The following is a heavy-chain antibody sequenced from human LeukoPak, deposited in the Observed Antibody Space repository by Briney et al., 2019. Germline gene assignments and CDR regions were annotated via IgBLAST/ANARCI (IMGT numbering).Heavy chain of an antibody. Sequence: ASVKVSCKASGYTFTSYYMHWARQAPGQGLEWMGRINPNSGGTNYAQKFQGRVTVTRDTSISTAYMELSRLTSDDTAVYYCARDYPNLCYWGQGTLVTVSS. D-gene: IGHD2-21*01. CDR1: GYTFTSYY. CDR3: ARDYPNLCY. CDR2: INPNSGGT. V-gene: IGHV1-2*06. J-gene: IGHJ4*02.